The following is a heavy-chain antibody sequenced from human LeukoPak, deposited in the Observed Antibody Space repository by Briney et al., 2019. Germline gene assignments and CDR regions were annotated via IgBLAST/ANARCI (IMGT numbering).Heavy chain of an antibody. CDR1: GGSFSGYY. V-gene: IGHV4-4*07. Sequence: SETLSLTCAVYGGSFSGYYWSWIRQPAGKGLEWIGRIYTSGSTNYNPSLKSRVTVSVDTSKNQFSLKLSSVTAADTAVYYCARDLLGLMVQNGYAFDIWGQGTMVTVSS. CDR3: ARDLLGLMVQNGYAFDI. CDR2: IYTSGST. D-gene: IGHD3-10*01. J-gene: IGHJ3*02.